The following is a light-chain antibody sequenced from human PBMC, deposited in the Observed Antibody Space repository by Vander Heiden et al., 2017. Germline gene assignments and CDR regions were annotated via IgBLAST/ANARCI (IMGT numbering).Light chain of an antibody. V-gene: IGLV2-8*01. CDR3: SSYAGTNNLL. CDR1: SNDVGGYDY. J-gene: IGLJ2*01. Sequence: QSALTQPPSASGSPAQSVTISCTGTSNDVGGYDYVSWYQQHPGNAPKLMIYEVNRRPSGVPDRFSGSKSGETASLTVSGLQAEDEADYYCSSYAGTNNLLFGGGTKLTVL. CDR2: EVN.